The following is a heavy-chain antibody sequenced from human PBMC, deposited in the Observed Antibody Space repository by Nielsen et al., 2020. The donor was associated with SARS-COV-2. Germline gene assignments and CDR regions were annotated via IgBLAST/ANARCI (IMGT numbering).Heavy chain of an antibody. Sequence: ASVKVSCKVSGYTLTELSMHWVRQAPGKGLEWMGGFDPEDGETIYAQKFQGRVTMTEDTSTDTAYMELSSLRSDDTAVYYCARDIPFNTGIVGATNDYWGQGTLVTVSS. CDR1: GYTLTELS. CDR2: FDPEDGET. CDR3: ARDIPFNTGIVGATNDY. J-gene: IGHJ4*02. V-gene: IGHV1-24*01. D-gene: IGHD1-26*01.